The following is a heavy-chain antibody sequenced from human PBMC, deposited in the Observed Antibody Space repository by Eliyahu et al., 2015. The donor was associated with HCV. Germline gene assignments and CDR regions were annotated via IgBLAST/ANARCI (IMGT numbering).Heavy chain of an antibody. CDR2: INHSGSA. Sequence: QVQLQQWGAGLLKPSETLSLTCAVYGGSFNGYYWTWIRQPPGKGLEWIGEINHSGSANYKPSLKSRVTISVDTSKNQFSLKLSSVTAADTAVYYCARGVRYYYGSGNYGEYYSMDVWGQGTTVTVSS. CDR3: ARGVRYYYGSGNYGEYYSMDV. V-gene: IGHV4-34*01. D-gene: IGHD3-10*01. J-gene: IGHJ6*02. CDR1: GGSFNGYY.